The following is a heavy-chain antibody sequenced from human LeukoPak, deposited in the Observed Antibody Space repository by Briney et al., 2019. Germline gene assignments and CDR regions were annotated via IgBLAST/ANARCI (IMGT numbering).Heavy chain of an antibody. CDR2: IYYTGNT. Sequence: SETLSLTCAVSGGSVSSGSYYWSWIRQPPGKGLEWIGYIYYTGNTNYNPSLKSRVTISVDTSKNQFSLKLNSVTAADTAVYYCATRTTSSGWHDYYYYGMDVWGQGTTVTVSS. CDR3: ATRTTSSGWHDYYYYGMDV. J-gene: IGHJ6*02. D-gene: IGHD6-19*01. CDR1: GGSVSSGSYY. V-gene: IGHV4-61*01.